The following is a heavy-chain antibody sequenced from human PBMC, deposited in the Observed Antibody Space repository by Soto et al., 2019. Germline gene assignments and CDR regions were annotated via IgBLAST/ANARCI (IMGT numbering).Heavy chain of an antibody. CDR1: GFNFNTHW. J-gene: IGHJ4*02. V-gene: IGHV3-74*01. CDR3: ARGGAMGVDY. D-gene: IGHD1-26*01. Sequence: GGSQKRYCPASGFNFNTHWMHGVRQAPGKGLVWVSRIYFDGITTNYADSVKGRLTVSRDNAKNTVYLHVNTLRDEDTAVYYCARGGAMGVDYWGQGTLVTVSS. CDR2: IYFDGITT.